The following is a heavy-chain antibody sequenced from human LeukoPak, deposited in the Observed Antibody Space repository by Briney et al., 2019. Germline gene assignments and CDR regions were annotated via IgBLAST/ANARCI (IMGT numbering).Heavy chain of an antibody. CDR1: GGTFSSYA. CDR2: IIPILGIA. D-gene: IGHD3-22*01. Sequence: SVKLSCKASGGTFSSYAISWVRQAPGQGLEWMGRIIPILGIANYAQQFQGRVTITADKSTSTAYMELSSLRSEDTAVYYCARTYYYDSSGYFPDYWGQGTLVTVSS. CDR3: ARTYYYDSSGYFPDY. J-gene: IGHJ4*02. V-gene: IGHV1-69*04.